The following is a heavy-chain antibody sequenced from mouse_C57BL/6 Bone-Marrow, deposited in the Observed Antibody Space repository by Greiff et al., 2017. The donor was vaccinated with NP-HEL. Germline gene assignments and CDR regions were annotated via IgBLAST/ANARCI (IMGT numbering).Heavy chain of an antibody. CDR3: TNDYDGGYYAMDY. D-gene: IGHD2-4*01. Sequence: QVQLQQSGAELVRPGASVTLSCKASGYTFTDYEMHWVKQTPVHGLEWIGAIDPETGGTAYNQKFKGKAILTADKSSSTAYMELRSLTSEDSAVYYCTNDYDGGYYAMDYWGQGTSVTVSS. J-gene: IGHJ4*01. CDR1: GYTFTDYE. V-gene: IGHV1-15*01. CDR2: IDPETGGT.